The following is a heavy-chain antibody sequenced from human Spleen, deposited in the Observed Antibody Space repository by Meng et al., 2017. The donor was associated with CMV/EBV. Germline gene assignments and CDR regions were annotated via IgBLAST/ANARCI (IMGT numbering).Heavy chain of an antibody. D-gene: IGHD1-26*01. CDR2: ISGGGGTT. J-gene: IGHJ4*02. CDR1: GFTFSSYA. V-gene: IGHV3-23*01. Sequence: GESLKISCAASGFTFSSYAMTWVRQAPGKGPEWVSVISGGGGTTDFADSVKGRFTISRDNSKNTLYLQMYSLRAEDTAVYYCAKEPTYQRYSGSYLDYWGQGTLVTVSS. CDR3: AKEPTYQRYSGSYLDY.